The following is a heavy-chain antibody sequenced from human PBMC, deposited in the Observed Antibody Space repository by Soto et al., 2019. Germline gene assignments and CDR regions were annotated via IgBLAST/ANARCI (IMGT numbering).Heavy chain of an antibody. CDR1: GYTLTELS. CDR2: FDPEDGET. J-gene: IGHJ4*02. D-gene: IGHD4-17*01. V-gene: IGHV1-24*01. Sequence: QVQLVQSGAEVKKPGASVKVSCKVSGYTLTELSMHWVRQAPGKGLEWMGGFDPEDGETIYAQKFQGRVTMTEDTSTDTAYTELSSLRSEDTAVYYCATSWGHDYGNKKTDGDFDYWGQGTLVTVSS. CDR3: ATSWGHDYGNKKTDGDFDY.